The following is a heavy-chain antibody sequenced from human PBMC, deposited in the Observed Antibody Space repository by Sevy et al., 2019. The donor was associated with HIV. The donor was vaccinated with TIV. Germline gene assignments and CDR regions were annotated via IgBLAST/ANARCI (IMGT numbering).Heavy chain of an antibody. Sequence: SETLSLTCTVSGGSISSGDYYWSWIRQPPGKGLEWIGYIYYSGSTYYNPSLKSRVTISVDTSKNQFSLKLSSVTAADTAVYYCARSDGYSRYDSFDYWGQGTLVTVSS. V-gene: IGHV4-30-4*01. D-gene: IGHD5-12*01. CDR1: GGSISSGDYY. CDR3: ARSDGYSRYDSFDY. CDR2: IYYSGST. J-gene: IGHJ4*02.